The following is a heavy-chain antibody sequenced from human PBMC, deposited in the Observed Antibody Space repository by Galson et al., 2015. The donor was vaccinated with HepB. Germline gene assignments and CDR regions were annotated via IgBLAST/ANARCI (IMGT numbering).Heavy chain of an antibody. D-gene: IGHD3-3*01. CDR2: MNPNSGNT. Sequence: SVKVSCKASGSTFTSYDINWVRQATGQGLEWMGWMNPNSGNTGYAQKFQGRVTMTRNTSISTAYMELSSLRSEDTAVYYCARGHRGRYDFWSGYSTSYYYYGMDVWGQGTTVTVSS. CDR1: GSTFTSYD. V-gene: IGHV1-8*01. CDR3: ARGHRGRYDFWSGYSTSYYYYGMDV. J-gene: IGHJ6*02.